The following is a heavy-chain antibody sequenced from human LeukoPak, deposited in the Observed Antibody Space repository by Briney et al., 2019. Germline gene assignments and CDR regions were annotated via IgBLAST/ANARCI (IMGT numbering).Heavy chain of an antibody. J-gene: IGHJ4*02. D-gene: IGHD6-19*01. CDR1: GYSITSGYY. CDR2: IYHSGST. V-gene: IGHV4-38-2*02. Sequence: PSETLSLTCTVSGYSITSGYYWGWIRQPPGKGLEWIGSIYHSGSTFYNPSLKSRVTISVDTSKNQFSLKLSSVTAADTAVYYCAASPGFQWLNKYFDYWGQGTLVTVSS. CDR3: AASPGFQWLNKYFDY.